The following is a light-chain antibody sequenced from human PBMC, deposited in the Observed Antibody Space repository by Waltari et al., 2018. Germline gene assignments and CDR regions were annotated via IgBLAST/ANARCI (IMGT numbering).Light chain of an antibody. CDR1: RSNIGSNY. CDR2: RNT. Sequence: QSVLTQPPSASGTPGQRATIFCSGRRSNIGSNYVSWYHQFPGTPTKLLSFRNTQWPSGVPYRFSCSKSGTSASLALSGLRSEDEADYYCASWDDNLTGRVFGGVTKVTVL. V-gene: IGLV1-47*01. J-gene: IGLJ3*02. CDR3: ASWDDNLTGRV.